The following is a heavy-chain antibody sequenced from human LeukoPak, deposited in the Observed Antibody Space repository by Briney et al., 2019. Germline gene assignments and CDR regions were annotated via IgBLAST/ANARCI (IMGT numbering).Heavy chain of an antibody. Sequence: ASVKVSCKVSGYTLTELSMHWVRQAPGKGLEWMGGFDPEEHAPIYAQKFQGRVTMTEDTSTHTVYMELSRLRSEDTAVYFCATADYKVLTGYSFFEYWGQGTLVTVSS. CDR1: GYTLTELS. D-gene: IGHD3-9*01. J-gene: IGHJ4*02. CDR2: FDPEEHAP. V-gene: IGHV1-24*01. CDR3: ATADYKVLTGYSFFEY.